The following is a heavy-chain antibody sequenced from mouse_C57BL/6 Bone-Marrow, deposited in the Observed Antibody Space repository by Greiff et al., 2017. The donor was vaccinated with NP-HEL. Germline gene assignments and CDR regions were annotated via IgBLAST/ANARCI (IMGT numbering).Heavy chain of an antibody. CDR2: ISSGGSYT. V-gene: IGHV5-6*02. CDR1: GFTFSSYG. Sequence: DVKLVESGGDLVKPGGSLKLSCAASGFTFSSYGMSWVRQTPDKRLEWVATISSGGSYTYYPDSVKGRFTISRDNAKNTLYLQMSSLKSEDTAMYYCARHLITTVVDTWFAYWGQGTLVTVSA. J-gene: IGHJ3*01. CDR3: ARHLITTVVDTWFAY. D-gene: IGHD1-1*01.